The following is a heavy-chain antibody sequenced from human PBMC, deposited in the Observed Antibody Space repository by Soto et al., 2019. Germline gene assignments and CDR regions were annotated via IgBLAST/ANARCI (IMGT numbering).Heavy chain of an antibody. Sequence: QITLRESGPTLVKPTQTVTLTCTFSGFSLNTSGVAVGWIRQPPGKALECLALIYWDDDKRYSPSLKTRLTISKDTSRKQVVLTMNNMDPVDTGTYYCAHLPTYHTGRPLAYWGQGALVTVSS. D-gene: IGHD1-26*01. CDR3: AHLPTYHTGRPLAY. V-gene: IGHV2-5*02. CDR1: GFSLNTSGVA. J-gene: IGHJ4*02. CDR2: IYWDDDK.